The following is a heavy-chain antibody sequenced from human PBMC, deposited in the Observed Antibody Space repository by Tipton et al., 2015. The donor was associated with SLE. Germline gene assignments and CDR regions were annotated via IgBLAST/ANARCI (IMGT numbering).Heavy chain of an antibody. J-gene: IGHJ4*02. Sequence: TLSLTCAVYGGSFSGYYWSWIRQPPGKGLEWIGEINHSGSTNYSPSLKRRVTISVDTSKNQFSLKLSSVTAADTAVYYCARAQISSMGYWGQGTLVTVSS. CDR2: INHSGST. V-gene: IGHV4-34*01. CDR1: GGSFSGYY. CDR3: ARAQISSMGY. D-gene: IGHD2-21*01.